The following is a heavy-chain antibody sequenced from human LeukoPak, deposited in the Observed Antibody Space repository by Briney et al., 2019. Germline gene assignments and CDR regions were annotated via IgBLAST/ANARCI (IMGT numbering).Heavy chain of an antibody. V-gene: IGHV3-7*03. D-gene: IGHD7-27*01. CDR3: AAWGSGNY. CDR1: GFNFRDFW. CDR2: TNQDGSQK. Sequence: GGSLRLSCAASGFNFRDFWINWIRQAPGKGLEWVANTNQDGSQKYYVDSVRGRFTISRDNAENLFYLQIDSLRVEDTAIYYCAAWGSGNYWGQGTLVTVSS. J-gene: IGHJ4*02.